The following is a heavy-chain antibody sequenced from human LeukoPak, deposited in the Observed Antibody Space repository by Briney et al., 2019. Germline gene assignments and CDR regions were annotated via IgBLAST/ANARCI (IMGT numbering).Heavy chain of an antibody. CDR3: ARTKRDGYNLYFDY. CDR1: GGSISSYY. Sequence: SETLSLTCTVSGGSISSYYWSWIRQPPGKGLEWIGYIYYSGSTDYNPSLKSRVTISVDTSKNQFSLKLSSVAAADTAVYYCARTKRDGYNLYFDYWGQGTLVTVSS. V-gene: IGHV4-59*01. J-gene: IGHJ4*02. D-gene: IGHD5-24*01. CDR2: IYYSGST.